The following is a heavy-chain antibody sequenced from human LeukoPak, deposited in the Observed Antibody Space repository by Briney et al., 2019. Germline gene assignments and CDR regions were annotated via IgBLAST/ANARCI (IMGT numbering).Heavy chain of an antibody. CDR1: GFTFSSYA. Sequence: GGSLRLSCAVSGFTFSSYAMNWVRQAPGKGLEWVSGISWNSGSIGYADSVKGRFTISRDNAKNSLYLQMNSLRAEDTALYYCAKGGGSSWYYFDYWGQGTLVTVSS. CDR2: ISWNSGSI. D-gene: IGHD6-13*01. J-gene: IGHJ4*02. CDR3: AKGGGSSWYYFDY. V-gene: IGHV3-9*01.